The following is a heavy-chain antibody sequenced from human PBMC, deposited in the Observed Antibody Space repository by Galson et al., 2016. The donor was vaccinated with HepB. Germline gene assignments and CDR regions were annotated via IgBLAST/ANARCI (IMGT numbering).Heavy chain of an antibody. CDR3: VRDYSYMPDY. CDR1: GYTFTSSG. V-gene: IGHV1-18*01. Sequence: SVKVSCKASGYTFTSSGISWVRQAPGQGLEWMGWISGYNGHIQYAQKFQDRVTVTADTSTSTAYMELRSLNSDDTAIYYCVRDYSYMPDYWGQETLVTVSS. CDR2: ISGYNGHI. D-gene: IGHD2-15*01. J-gene: IGHJ4*02.